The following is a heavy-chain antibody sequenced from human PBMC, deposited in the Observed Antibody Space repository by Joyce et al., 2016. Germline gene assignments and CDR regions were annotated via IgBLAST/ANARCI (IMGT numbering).Heavy chain of an antibody. CDR2: FDLHGIT. Sequence: QVQLQDSGPGLVKPSETLSLTCGVSGLSFDLHSFWGWIRQPPGKWLEWIGHFDLHGITHYSPSLKIRVTISMDTSKNQFSLNLNSLTAADTAVYFCARRPYNVHTPLGSDWYFDLWGRGTLVTVSS. CDR1: GLSFDLHSF. V-gene: IGHV4-38-2*01. CDR3: ARRPYNVHTPLGSDWYFDL. D-gene: IGHD5-18*01. J-gene: IGHJ2*01.